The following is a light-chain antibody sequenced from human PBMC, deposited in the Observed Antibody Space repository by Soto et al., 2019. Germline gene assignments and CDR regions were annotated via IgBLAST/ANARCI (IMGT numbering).Light chain of an antibody. CDR2: WAS. V-gene: IGKV4-1*01. CDR3: QQYYSTPWT. J-gene: IGKJ1*01. CDR1: QSVLYSSNNKNY. Sequence: DIVMTQSPDSLAVSLGERATINCKSSQSVLYSSNNKNYLAWYQQKPGQPPKLLIYWASTRESGVPDRVSGRRSGKDFTLTISSLQAEDVPVYYCQQYYSTPWTFGQGTKVEIK.